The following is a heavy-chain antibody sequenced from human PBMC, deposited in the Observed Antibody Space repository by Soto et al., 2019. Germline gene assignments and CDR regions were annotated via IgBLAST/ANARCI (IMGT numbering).Heavy chain of an antibody. CDR1: GGSISSSSYY. V-gene: IGHV4-39*02. Sequence: SETLSLTCTVSGGSISSSSYYWGWIRQPPGKGLEWIGSIYYSGSTYYNPSLKSRVTISVDTSKNQFSLKLSSVTAADTAVYYCAREKIVVVPAAMTNWFDPWGQGTLVTVSS. CDR3: AREKIVVVPAAMTNWFDP. CDR2: IYYSGST. D-gene: IGHD2-2*01. J-gene: IGHJ5*02.